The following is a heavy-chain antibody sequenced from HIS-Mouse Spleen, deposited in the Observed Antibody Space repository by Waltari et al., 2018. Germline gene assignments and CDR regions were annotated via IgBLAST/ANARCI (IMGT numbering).Heavy chain of an antibody. Sequence: QLQLQESGPGLVKPSETLSLTCTVSGGSISSSSYYWGWIRRPPGKGLGWIGSIYYSGSTYYNPARRSRVTISVDTSKNQFSLKLSSVTAADTAVYYCAREIPYSSSWYDWYFDLWGRGTLVTVSS. V-gene: IGHV4-39*07. D-gene: IGHD6-13*01. CDR3: AREIPYSSSWYDWYFDL. CDR1: GGSISSSSYY. J-gene: IGHJ2*01. CDR2: IYYSGST.